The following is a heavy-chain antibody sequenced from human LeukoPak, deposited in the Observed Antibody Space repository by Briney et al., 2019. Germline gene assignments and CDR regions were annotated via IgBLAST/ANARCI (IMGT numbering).Heavy chain of an antibody. CDR2: ISWNSGSI. J-gene: IGHJ4*02. CDR3: AKECRPTIRRWAPLGD. V-gene: IGHV3-9*01. Sequence: PGGSLRLSCAASGFTFDDYAMHWVRQAPGKGLEWVSGISWNSGSIAYADSVKGRFTISRDNAKNSLYLQMNSLRAEDTALYYCAKECRPTIRRWAPLGDWGQGTLVTVSS. CDR1: GFTFDDYA. D-gene: IGHD5-12*01.